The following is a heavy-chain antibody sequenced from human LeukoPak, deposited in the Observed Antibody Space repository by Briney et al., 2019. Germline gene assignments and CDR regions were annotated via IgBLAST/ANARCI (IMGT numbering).Heavy chain of an antibody. J-gene: IGHJ4*02. Sequence: ASVKVSCKASGYTFTSYGISWVRQAPGQGLEWMGWISAYNGSTNYAQKLQGRVTMTTDTSTSTAYMELRSLRSDDTAVYYCARASTRDSSGYYYVRFDYWGQGTLVTVSS. V-gene: IGHV1-18*01. D-gene: IGHD3-22*01. CDR2: ISAYNGST. CDR1: GYTFTSYG. CDR3: ARASTRDSSGYYYVRFDY.